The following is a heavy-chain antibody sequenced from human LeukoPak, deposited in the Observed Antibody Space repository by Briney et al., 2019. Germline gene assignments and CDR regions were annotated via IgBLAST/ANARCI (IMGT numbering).Heavy chain of an antibody. V-gene: IGHV4-38-2*02. J-gene: IGHJ4*02. CDR2: IYHSGST. D-gene: IGHD1-26*01. Sequence: SETLSLTCTVSGDSISSGYYWGWIRQPPGKGLEWIGSIYHSGSTYYNPSLKSRVTISVDTSKNQFSLKLSSVTAADTAVYYCARYSGSYFFDYWGQGTLVTVSS. CDR3: ARYSGSYFFDY. CDR1: GDSISSGYY.